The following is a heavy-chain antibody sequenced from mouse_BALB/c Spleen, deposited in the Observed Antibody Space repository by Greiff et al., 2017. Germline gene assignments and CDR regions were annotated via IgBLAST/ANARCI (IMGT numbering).Heavy chain of an antibody. Sequence: VQVVESGAELARPGASVKMSCKASGYTFTSYTMHWVKQRPGQGLEWIGYINPSSGYTNYNQKFKDKATLTADKSSSTAYMQLSSLTSEDSAVYYCARGSSYGYFDVWGAGTTVTVSS. CDR3: ARGSSYGYFDV. CDR1: GYTFTSYT. D-gene: IGHD1-1*01. V-gene: IGHV1-4*01. CDR2: INPSSGYT. J-gene: IGHJ1*01.